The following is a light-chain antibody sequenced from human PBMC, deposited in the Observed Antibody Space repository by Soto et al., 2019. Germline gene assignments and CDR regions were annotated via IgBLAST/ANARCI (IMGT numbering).Light chain of an antibody. V-gene: IGKV3-15*01. J-gene: IGKJ4*01. CDR2: DAS. Sequence: ELVLTQSPATLSVSPGERATLSCRASQGVGSTLAWYQQEPGRAPRLLIYDASTRAAGIPARFSGDGSGTEFTLTISGLQSDDFAVYYCQHYMTWPLTFGGVTRVEI. CDR1: QGVGST. CDR3: QHYMTWPLT.